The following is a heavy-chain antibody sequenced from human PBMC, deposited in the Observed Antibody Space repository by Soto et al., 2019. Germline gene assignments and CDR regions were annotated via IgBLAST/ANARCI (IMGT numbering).Heavy chain of an antibody. CDR1: GFSFGASW. D-gene: IGHD1-1*01. CDR2: ISGSGGST. V-gene: IGHV3-23*01. Sequence: GGSLRLSCAASGFSFGASWMAWVRQAPGKGLEWVSAISGSGGSTYYADSVKGRFTISRDNSKNTLYLQMNSLRAEDTAVYYCAKDTAGTTPYGMDVWGQGTTVTVSS. CDR3: AKDTAGTTPYGMDV. J-gene: IGHJ6*02.